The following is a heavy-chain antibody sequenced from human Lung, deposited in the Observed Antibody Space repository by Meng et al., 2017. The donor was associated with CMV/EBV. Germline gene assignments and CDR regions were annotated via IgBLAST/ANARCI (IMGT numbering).Heavy chain of an antibody. V-gene: IGHV3-7*01. Sequence: GGSLRLSCAASGFTFSSHWMCWVRQAPGKGLEWVANIKADGSEKYYVDSVKGRFTVSRDNVKNSLYLQMNSLRAEDTAVYYCACNSGDCWGQGTRVNGSS. CDR1: GFTFSSHW. D-gene: IGHD3-10*01. J-gene: IGHJ4*02. CDR2: IKADGSEK. CDR3: ACNSGDC.